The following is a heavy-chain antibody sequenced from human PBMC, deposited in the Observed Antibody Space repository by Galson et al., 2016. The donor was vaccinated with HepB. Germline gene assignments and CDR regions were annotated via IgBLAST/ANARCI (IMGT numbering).Heavy chain of an antibody. CDR2: INQDGNEK. CDR1: GFTFSRSW. CDR3: AKDIGLGAYGSETYIDYYYAMDV. Sequence: SLRLSCAVSGFTFSRSWMTWVRQIPGTGLEWVANINQDGNEKYYADSVKGRFTISRDNAQNSLFLQMNSLRAEDTALYFCAKDIGLGAYGSETYIDYYYAMDVWGHGTTVTVSS. V-gene: IGHV3-7*03. D-gene: IGHD3-10*01. J-gene: IGHJ6*02.